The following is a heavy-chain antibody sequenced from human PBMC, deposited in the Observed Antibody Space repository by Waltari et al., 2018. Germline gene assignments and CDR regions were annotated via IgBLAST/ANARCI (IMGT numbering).Heavy chain of an antibody. CDR3: ATEVDSSTLLDY. CDR1: GYSISSGYF. CDR2: IHRSGDT. D-gene: IGHD6-19*01. V-gene: IGHV4-38-2*02. J-gene: IGHJ4*02. Sequence: QVQLQESGPGLVKPSETLSLSCTVSGYSISSGYFWDWVRQPPGKGLEWIASIHRSGDTYYSPSLKSRFTISVDTSRNQFSLNLSSVTASDTAVYYCATEVDSSTLLDYWGQGTLVTVSS.